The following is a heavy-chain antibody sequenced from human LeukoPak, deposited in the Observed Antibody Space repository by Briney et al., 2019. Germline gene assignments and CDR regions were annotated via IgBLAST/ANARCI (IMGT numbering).Heavy chain of an antibody. CDR3: ARASAKPYCSSTSCHAFDI. Sequence: GGSLRLSCAASGFTFSSYWMSWVRQAPGKGLEWVANIKQDGSEKYYVDSVKGRFTISRDNAKNSLYLQMNSLRAEDTAVYYCARASAKPYCSSTSCHAFDIWGQGTMVTVSS. V-gene: IGHV3-7*01. CDR1: GFTFSSYW. D-gene: IGHD2-2*01. CDR2: IKQDGSEK. J-gene: IGHJ3*02.